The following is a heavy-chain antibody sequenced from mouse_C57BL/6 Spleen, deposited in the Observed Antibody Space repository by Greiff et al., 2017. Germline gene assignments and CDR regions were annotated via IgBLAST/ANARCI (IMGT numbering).Heavy chain of an antibody. CDR1: GYTFTDYY. V-gene: IGHV1-76*01. J-gene: IGHJ2*01. Sequence: QVQLQQSGAELVRPGASVKLSCKASGYTFTDYYINWVKQRPGQGLEWIARIYPGSGNTYYNEKFKGKATLTAEKSSSTAYMQLSSLTSEDSAVYFCARLGDDYLDYGGQGTTLTVSS. CDR3: ARLGDDYLDY. CDR2: IYPGSGNT. D-gene: IGHD2-3*01.